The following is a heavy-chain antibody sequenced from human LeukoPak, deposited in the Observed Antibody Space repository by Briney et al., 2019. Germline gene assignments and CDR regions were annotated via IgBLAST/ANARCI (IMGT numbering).Heavy chain of an antibody. CDR2: IIPIFGTA. Sequence: ASVKVSCKASGGTFSSYAISWVRQAPGQGLEWMGGIIPIFGTANYAQKFQGRVTITADESTSTAYMELSSLRSEDTAVYYCARDNVVLRYFDWLEMGMDVWGQGTTVTVSS. CDR3: ARDNVVLRYFDWLEMGMDV. J-gene: IGHJ6*02. V-gene: IGHV1-69*13. CDR1: GGTFSSYA. D-gene: IGHD3-9*01.